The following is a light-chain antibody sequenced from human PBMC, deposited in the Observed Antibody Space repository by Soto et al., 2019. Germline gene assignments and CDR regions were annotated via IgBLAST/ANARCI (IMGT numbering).Light chain of an antibody. CDR1: QTVSSSF. Sequence: EITLTQSPGTLYLSPGARATLSCRASQTVSSSFLAWYQQKPGQAPRILIYGPSIRSTGIPDRFSGSGSGADFTLDIRRLEPEDFAMYLCRHYGTSLWTVGRGTKVEIK. V-gene: IGKV3-20*01. CDR2: GPS. J-gene: IGKJ1*01. CDR3: RHYGTSLWT.